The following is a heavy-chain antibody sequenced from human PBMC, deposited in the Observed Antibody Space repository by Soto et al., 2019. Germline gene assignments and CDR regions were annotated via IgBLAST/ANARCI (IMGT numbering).Heavy chain of an antibody. D-gene: IGHD6-13*01. CDR1: GFSFSVYP. V-gene: IGHV3-30*04. CDR2: ISFDGSKT. Sequence: ESGGGVVRPGRSPRLSCAASGFSFSVYPMNWVRQAPGKGLEWVAFISFDGSKTYYSDSVKGRFTISRDNSKNTVSLQMNNLRPGDAAVYHCANLLNVAAAGTPHYYGVDVWGQGTTVTVS. J-gene: IGHJ6*02. CDR3: ANLLNVAAAGTPHYYGVDV.